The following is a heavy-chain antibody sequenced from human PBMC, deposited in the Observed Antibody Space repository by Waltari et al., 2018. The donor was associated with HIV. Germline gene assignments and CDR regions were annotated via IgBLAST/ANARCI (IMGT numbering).Heavy chain of an antibody. J-gene: IGHJ6*02. CDR3: ARGRPYGLDV. V-gene: IGHV3-74*01. CDR2: IDNDGSST. CDR1: GFTFSSYW. Sequence: EVQLVESGGGLVQPGGSLRLSCAASGFTFSSYWMYWVRQAPWKGLVWVSRIDNDGSSTIYADSVKGRFTISRDNAKNTLYLLMNSLSAEDTAVYYCARGRPYGLDVWGQGTTVTVSS.